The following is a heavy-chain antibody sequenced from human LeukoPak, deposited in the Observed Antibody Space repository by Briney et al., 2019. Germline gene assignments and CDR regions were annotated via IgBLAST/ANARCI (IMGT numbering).Heavy chain of an antibody. J-gene: IGHJ3*02. V-gene: IGHV3-23*01. CDR2: ISGSGGST. D-gene: IGHD2-2*01. CDR3: ARGLGSSTSRHTFDI. Sequence: PGGSLRLSCAASGFTFNSYAMSWVRQAPGKGLEWVSAISGSGGSTYFADSVKGRFTISRDNSKNTLYLQMNSLSAEDTAIYYCARGLGSSTSRHTFDIWGQGTMVTVSS. CDR1: GFTFNSYA.